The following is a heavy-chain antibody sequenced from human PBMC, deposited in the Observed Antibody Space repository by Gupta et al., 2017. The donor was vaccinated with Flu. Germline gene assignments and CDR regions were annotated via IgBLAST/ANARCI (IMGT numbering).Heavy chain of an antibody. D-gene: IGHD5-24*01. V-gene: IGHV3-30*18. CDR2: ISYDGSNK. CDR1: GFTFSSYG. J-gene: IGHJ4*02. Sequence: QVQLVESGGGVVQPGRSLRLSCAASGFTFSSYGMHWVRQAPGKGLEWVAVISYDGSNKYYADSVKGRFTISRDNSKNTLYLQMNSLRAEDTAVYYCAKMAQNMSSDYWGQGTLVTVSS. CDR3: AKMAQNMSSDY.